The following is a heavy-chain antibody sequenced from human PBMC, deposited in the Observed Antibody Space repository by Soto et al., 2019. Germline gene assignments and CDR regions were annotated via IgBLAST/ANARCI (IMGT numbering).Heavy chain of an antibody. CDR1: GGPDSGVDYF. CDR3: AREERKGIISWFDP. Sequence: PSETLSLTCTVSGGPDSGVDYFWSWIRQSPGKGLEWIGYIYYTGITHLNPSLKSRLTMAVDTSKNEFSLKLTSVSAADTAVYFCAREERKGIISWFDPWGQGTPVTVSS. D-gene: IGHD2-21*01. CDR2: IYYTGIT. V-gene: IGHV4-30-4*01. J-gene: IGHJ5*02.